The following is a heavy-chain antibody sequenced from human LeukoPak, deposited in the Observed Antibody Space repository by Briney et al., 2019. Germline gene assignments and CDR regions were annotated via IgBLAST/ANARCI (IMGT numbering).Heavy chain of an antibody. D-gene: IGHD1-26*01. CDR2: IGTAGDT. CDR3: ARWESGTYSLDY. V-gene: IGHV3-13*04. J-gene: IGHJ4*02. CDR1: GFTFSSYD. Sequence: GGSLRLSCAASGFTFSSYDMHWVRQATGKGLEWVSAIGTAGDTYYPGSVKGRFTISRENAKNSLYLQMNSLRAGDTAVYYCARWESGTYSLDYWGQGTLVTFSS.